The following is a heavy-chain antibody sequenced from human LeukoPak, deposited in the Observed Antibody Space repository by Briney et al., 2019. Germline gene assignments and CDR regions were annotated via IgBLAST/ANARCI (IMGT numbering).Heavy chain of an antibody. V-gene: IGHV3-48*03. Sequence: QPGGSLRLSCAASGFRFSSYEMNWVRQAPGKGLEWVSYISSSGTTIHYADSVKGRFTISRDNAKNSLYLQMNSLRAEDTAVYYCAKAVGSSGYFSRDAFDIWGQGTMVTVSS. CDR2: ISSSGTTI. D-gene: IGHD3-22*01. J-gene: IGHJ3*02. CDR3: AKAVGSSGYFSRDAFDI. CDR1: GFRFSSYE.